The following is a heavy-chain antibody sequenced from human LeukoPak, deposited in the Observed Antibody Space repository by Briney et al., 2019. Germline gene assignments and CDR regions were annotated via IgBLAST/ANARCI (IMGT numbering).Heavy chain of an antibody. CDR3: ARGATLVRGVRYGTNAFDI. D-gene: IGHD3-10*01. J-gene: IGHJ3*02. CDR1: GYTFTNYD. Sequence: ASVKVSCKASGYTFTNYDINWVRQATGQGLEWMGWMNPNSGNTGYAQKFQGRVTMTRNTSISTAYMELSSLRPEDTAVYYCARGATLVRGVRYGTNAFDIWGQGTMVTVSS. CDR2: MNPNSGNT. V-gene: IGHV1-8*01.